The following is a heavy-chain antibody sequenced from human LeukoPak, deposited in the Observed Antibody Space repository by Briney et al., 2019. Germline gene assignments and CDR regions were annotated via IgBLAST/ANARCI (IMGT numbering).Heavy chain of an antibody. CDR1: GGSFSGYY. V-gene: IGHV4-34*01. Sequence: SETLSLTCAVYGGSFSGYYWSWIRQPPGKGLEWIGEINHSGSTNYNPSLKSRVTISVDTSKNQFSLKLSSVTAADTAVYYCARVDLGIEADYFDYWGQGTLVTVSS. CDR2: INHSGST. J-gene: IGHJ4*02. D-gene: IGHD7-27*01. CDR3: ARVDLGIEADYFDY.